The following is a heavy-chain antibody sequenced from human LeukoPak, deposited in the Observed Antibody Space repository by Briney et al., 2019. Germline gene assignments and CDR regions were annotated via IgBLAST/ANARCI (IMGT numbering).Heavy chain of an antibody. V-gene: IGHV1-69*04. CDR3: ARDRGSSGYDPALYY. CDR2: IIPILGIA. CDR1: GGTFSSYA. J-gene: IGHJ4*02. Sequence: VASVKVSCKASGGTFSSYAISWVRQAPGQGLEWMGRIIPILGIANYAQKFQGRVTITADKSTSTAYMELSSLRSEDTAVYYCARDRGSSGYDPALYYWGQGTLVTVSP. D-gene: IGHD3-22*01.